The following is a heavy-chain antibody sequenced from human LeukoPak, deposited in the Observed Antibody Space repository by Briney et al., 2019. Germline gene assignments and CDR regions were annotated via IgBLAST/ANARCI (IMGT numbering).Heavy chain of an antibody. D-gene: IGHD1-7*01. Sequence: PGGSLRLSCAASGFTFSTTAMGWVRQAPGKGLEWLSVISGSGDNTVMSGSGENTYYADSVKGRFTISRDNSKNTLYLQMNSLRAEDTAVYYCAKDADWNYINWFDPWGQGTLVTVSS. CDR2: ISGSGDNTVMSGSGENT. CDR1: GFTFSTTA. V-gene: IGHV3-23*01. J-gene: IGHJ5*02. CDR3: AKDADWNYINWFDP.